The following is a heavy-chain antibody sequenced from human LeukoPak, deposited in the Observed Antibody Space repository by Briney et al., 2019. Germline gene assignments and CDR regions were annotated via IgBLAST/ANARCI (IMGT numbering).Heavy chain of an antibody. J-gene: IGHJ4*02. CDR1: GGSISSYY. Sequence: SETLSLTCTVSGGSISSYYWSWIRQPPGKGLEWIGYIYYSGSTNYNPSLKGRVTISVDTSKNQFSLKPSSVTAADTAVYYCARDLSGFDYWGQGTLVTVSS. V-gene: IGHV4-59*01. CDR2: IYYSGST. D-gene: IGHD6-25*01. CDR3: ARDLSGFDY.